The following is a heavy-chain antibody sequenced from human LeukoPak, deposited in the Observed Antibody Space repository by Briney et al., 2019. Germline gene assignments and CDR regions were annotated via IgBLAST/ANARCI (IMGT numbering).Heavy chain of an antibody. V-gene: IGHV4-34*01. Sequence: SETLSLTCAVYGGSFSGYYWSWIRQPPGKGLEWIGEINHSGSTNYNPSLKSRVTISVDTSKNQFSLKLSSVTAADTAVYYCARRGAYNWNYVYWGQGTLVTVSS. CDR3: ARRGAYNWNYVY. J-gene: IGHJ4*02. D-gene: IGHD1-7*01. CDR2: INHSGST. CDR1: GGSFSGYY.